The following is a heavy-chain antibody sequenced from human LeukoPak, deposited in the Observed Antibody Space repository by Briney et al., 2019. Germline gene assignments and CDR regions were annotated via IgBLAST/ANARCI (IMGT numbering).Heavy chain of an antibody. J-gene: IGHJ5*02. Sequence: PGGSLRLSCAVSGFTVSSNYMSWVRQAPGKGLEWVSVIYIGGSTYYADSVKGRFTISRDNSKNTLYLQMNSLRAEDTAVYYCARSVAGSSWFDPWGQGTLVTVSS. CDR3: ARSVAGSSWFDP. D-gene: IGHD6-19*01. CDR1: GFTVSSNY. V-gene: IGHV3-66*01. CDR2: IYIGGST.